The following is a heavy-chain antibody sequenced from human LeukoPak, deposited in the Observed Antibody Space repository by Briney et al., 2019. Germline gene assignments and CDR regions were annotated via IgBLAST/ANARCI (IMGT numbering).Heavy chain of an antibody. CDR3: ARASDFRLSLDY. J-gene: IGHJ4*02. D-gene: IGHD2/OR15-2a*01. CDR2: IYNSGGT. CDR1: GASIRSYD. V-gene: IGHV4-59*01. Sequence: SETLSLTCAVSGASIRSYDWSWIRQPPGKGLEWIGGIYNSGGTNDNPSLKSRVSISLDTSKNQFSLTLTSVTAADTAVYYCARASDFRLSLDYWGQGTLVTVSS.